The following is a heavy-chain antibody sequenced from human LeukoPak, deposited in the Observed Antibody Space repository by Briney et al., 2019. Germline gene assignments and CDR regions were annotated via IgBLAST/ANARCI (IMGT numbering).Heavy chain of an antibody. CDR3: ARDLGDYGATGYMDV. J-gene: IGHJ6*03. Sequence: SETLSLTCTVSGGSISSYYWSWIRQPAGKGLEWIGRIYTSGSTNYNPSLKSRVTMSVDTSENQFSLKLSSVTAADTAVYYCARDLGDYGATGYMDVWGKGTTVTVSS. V-gene: IGHV4-4*07. CDR2: IYTSGST. CDR1: GGSISSYY. D-gene: IGHD4-17*01.